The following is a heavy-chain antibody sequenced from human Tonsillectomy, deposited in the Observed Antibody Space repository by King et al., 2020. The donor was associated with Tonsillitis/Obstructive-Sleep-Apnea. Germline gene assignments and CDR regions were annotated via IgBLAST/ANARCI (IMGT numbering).Heavy chain of an antibody. J-gene: IGHJ4*02. CDR3: ARTLGYCSSTISFWTLWY. CDR1: GFSLSTSGMC. Sequence: HVTLQESGPALVKPTQTLTLTCTFSGFSLSTSGMCVSWIRQPPGKALEWLARIDWDDDKYYSTSLKTRLTISKDTSKNQVVITMTNMDPVDTATYYCARTLGYCSSTISFWTLWYWGQGTLVTVSS. D-gene: IGHD2-2*01. CDR2: IDWDDDK. V-gene: IGHV2-70*15.